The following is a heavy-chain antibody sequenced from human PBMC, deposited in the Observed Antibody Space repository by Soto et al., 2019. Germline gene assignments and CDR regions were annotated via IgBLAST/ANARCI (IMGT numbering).Heavy chain of an antibody. D-gene: IGHD6-13*01. CDR2: IYYSGST. Sequence: PSETLSLTCTVSCGSVISGSYYWSWIRQPPGKGLEWIGYIYYSGSTNYNPSLKSRVTISVDTSKNQFSLKLSSVTAADTAVYYCASVLYSSSWYVSPLLDYWGQGTLVTVSS. V-gene: IGHV4-61*01. CDR3: ASVLYSSSWYVSPLLDY. J-gene: IGHJ4*02. CDR1: CGSVISGSYY.